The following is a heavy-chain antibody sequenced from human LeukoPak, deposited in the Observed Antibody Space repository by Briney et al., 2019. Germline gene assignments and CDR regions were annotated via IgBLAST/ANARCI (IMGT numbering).Heavy chain of an antibody. CDR2: IKSKTDGGTT. V-gene: IGHV3-15*01. J-gene: IGHJ4*02. Sequence: AGGSLRLSCVASGFTFGKYWMSWVRQAPGKGLEWVGRIKSKTDGGTTDYAAPVKGRFTISRDDSKNTLYLQMNSLKTEDTAVYYCTTAYYYGSGSYYNEYYFDYWGQGTLVTVSS. D-gene: IGHD3-10*01. CDR1: GFTFGKYW. CDR3: TTAYYYGSGSYYNEYYFDY.